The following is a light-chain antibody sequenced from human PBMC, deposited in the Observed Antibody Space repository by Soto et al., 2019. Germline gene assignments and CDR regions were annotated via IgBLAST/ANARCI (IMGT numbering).Light chain of an antibody. CDR1: QSVTSN. V-gene: IGKV3-15*01. Sequence: EIVMTQSPATLSVSPGERATLSCRASQSVTSNLAWYQQKPGQAPRLLIYGASTRATGIPARFSGSGSGTDFTLTISSLQSEDSALYYCQQHHNWPLTFGCGTTVEIK. J-gene: IGKJ4*01. CDR3: QQHHNWPLT. CDR2: GAS.